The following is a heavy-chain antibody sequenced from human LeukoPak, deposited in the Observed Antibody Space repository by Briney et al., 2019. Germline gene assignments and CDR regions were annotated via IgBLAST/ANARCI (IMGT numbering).Heavy chain of an antibody. CDR1: VYSFSYYY. CDR2: INPDSGGT. V-gene: IGHV1-2*02. J-gene: IGHJ5*02. D-gene: IGHD5-12*01. CDR3: TREARAGNWFDP. Sequence: GASVNVSCKASVYSFSYYYIHWLRQAPGQGLEGMGWINPDSGGTNYAQSFQGRVTMTRDTSITTVYMELSRLRSDDTAVFYCTREARAGNWFDPWGQGTPVIVSS.